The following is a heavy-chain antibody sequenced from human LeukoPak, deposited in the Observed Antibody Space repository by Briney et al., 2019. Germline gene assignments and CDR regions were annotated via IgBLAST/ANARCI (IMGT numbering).Heavy chain of an antibody. CDR1: GFTFSSYG. CDR2: ISYDGSNK. CDR3: AKDPPLYSSSWYLAY. V-gene: IGHV3-30*18. D-gene: IGHD6-13*01. J-gene: IGHJ4*02. Sequence: PGGSLRLSCAASGFTFSSYGMHWVRQAPGKGLEWVAVISYDGSNKYYADSVKGRFTISRDNSKNTLYLQMNSLRAEDTAVYYCAKDPPLYSSSWYLAYWGQGTLVTVSS.